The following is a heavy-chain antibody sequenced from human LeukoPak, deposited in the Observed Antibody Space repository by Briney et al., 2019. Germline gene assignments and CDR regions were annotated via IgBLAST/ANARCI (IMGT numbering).Heavy chain of an antibody. Sequence: SETLSLTCTVSGDSISSGDYYWSWIRQPAGKGLEWIGRISSSGSTNYNPSLKSRVTISVDTSKNQFSLNPSSVTAADTAVYFCARGPYSYDSSGAFDIWGQGTMVTVSS. V-gene: IGHV4-61*02. CDR3: ARGPYSYDSSGAFDI. CDR1: GDSISSGDYY. CDR2: ISSSGST. J-gene: IGHJ3*02. D-gene: IGHD3-22*01.